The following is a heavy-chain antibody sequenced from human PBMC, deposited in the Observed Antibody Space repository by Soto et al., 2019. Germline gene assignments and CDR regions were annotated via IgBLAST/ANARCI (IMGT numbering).Heavy chain of an antibody. V-gene: IGHV3-49*03. D-gene: IGHD2-15*01. Sequence: EVQLVESGGGLVQPGRSLRLSCLGSGYTFYDYALSWFRQAPGKGLEWVCFIRSNMWDGTTEYAASVKARFIISRDDSKRIAYLEMNSLRTDDTGVYYCARFSADCSRGSGYPLNWGQGTLVTVSS. CDR2: IRSNMWDGTT. J-gene: IGHJ4*02. CDR1: GYTFYDYA. CDR3: ARFSADCSRGSGYPLN.